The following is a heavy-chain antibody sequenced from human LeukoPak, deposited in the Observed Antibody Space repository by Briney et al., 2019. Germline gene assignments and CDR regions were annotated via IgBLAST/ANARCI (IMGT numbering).Heavy chain of an antibody. J-gene: IGHJ4*02. Sequence: SETLSLTCTVSGGSISSYYWSWIRQHPGKGLEWIGYIYHSGSTYYNPSLKSRVSISGDTSKNESSPTLNSVTAADTAVYYCATASKESSGYFKYFVHWGQGSLVTVSS. CDR3: ATASKESSGYFKYFVH. CDR1: GGSISSYY. V-gene: IGHV4-59*06. CDR2: IYHSGST. D-gene: IGHD3-22*01.